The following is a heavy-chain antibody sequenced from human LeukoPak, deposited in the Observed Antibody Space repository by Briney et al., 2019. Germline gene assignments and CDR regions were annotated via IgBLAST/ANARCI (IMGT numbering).Heavy chain of an antibody. V-gene: IGHV3-7*01. CDR2: IKQDGSEK. D-gene: IGHD6-13*01. Sequence: GGSLRLSCAASGFTFSSYWMSWVRQAPGKGLEWVANIKQDGSEKYYVDSVKGRFTISRDNAKNSLYLQMNSLKAEDTAVYYCARTRRAYSSSWSDAFDIWGQGTMVTVSS. CDR3: ARTRRAYSSSWSDAFDI. J-gene: IGHJ3*02. CDR1: GFTFSSYW.